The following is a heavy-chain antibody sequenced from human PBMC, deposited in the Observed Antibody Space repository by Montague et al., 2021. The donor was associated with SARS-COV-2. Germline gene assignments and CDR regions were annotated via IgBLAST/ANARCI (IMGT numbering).Heavy chain of an antibody. J-gene: IGHJ6*02. CDR2: IYTSGST. Sequence: SETLSLTCTVSGGSISSYYWSWIRQPAGKGLEWIGLIYTSGSTNYNPSLKSRVTISVDKSKNQFSLKLSAVTAADTAVYYCARSRGNLQWPFYYYYGMDVWGQGTTVTVSS. D-gene: IGHD6-19*01. V-gene: IGHV4-4*07. CDR1: GGSISSYY. CDR3: ARSRGNLQWPFYYYYGMDV.